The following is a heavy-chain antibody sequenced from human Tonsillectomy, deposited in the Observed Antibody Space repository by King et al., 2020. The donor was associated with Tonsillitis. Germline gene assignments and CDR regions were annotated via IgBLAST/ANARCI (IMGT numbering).Heavy chain of an antibody. Sequence: VQLVESGGGLIQPGGSLRLSCAASGLTVSSNYMSWVRQAPGKGLEWVSVIYSGGITYYEDSVKGRFTISRDNSKNTLYLQMNSLRTEDTAMYYCSRGWLVPLSSESPFFDIWGQGTVVTVSS. J-gene: IGHJ3*02. CDR2: IYSGGIT. V-gene: IGHV3-53*01. CDR3: SRGWLVPLSSESPFFDI. CDR1: GLTVSSNY. D-gene: IGHD6-19*01.